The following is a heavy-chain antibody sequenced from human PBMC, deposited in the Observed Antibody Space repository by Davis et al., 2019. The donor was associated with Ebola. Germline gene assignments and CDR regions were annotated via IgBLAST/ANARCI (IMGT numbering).Heavy chain of an antibody. Sequence: ASVKVSCKASGYAFTLYGISWVRQAPGQGLEWMGWINTDKNYRSYGQRFQGRLTMTTDTSTSTVYMELSSLTSDDTAVYYCGRGDYGDHREPFDHWGQGTLVTVSS. V-gene: IGHV1-18*04. J-gene: IGHJ4*02. CDR1: GYAFTLYG. CDR3: GRGDYGDHREPFDH. D-gene: IGHD4-17*01. CDR2: INTDKNYR.